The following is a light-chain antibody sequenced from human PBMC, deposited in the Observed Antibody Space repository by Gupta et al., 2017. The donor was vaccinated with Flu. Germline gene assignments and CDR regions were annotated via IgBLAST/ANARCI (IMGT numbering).Light chain of an antibody. Sequence: PSSRSASVGDRVTITCRARQKIASFLNWYQQKPGKAPQIVIYAASNGQNGVPSRFSGSGSGTDFTLTISRLQPEDFGTYYCQQRNDTLWAFGQGTKVEVK. CDR3: QQRNDTLWA. CDR2: AAS. CDR1: QKIASF. V-gene: IGKV1-39*01. J-gene: IGKJ1*01.